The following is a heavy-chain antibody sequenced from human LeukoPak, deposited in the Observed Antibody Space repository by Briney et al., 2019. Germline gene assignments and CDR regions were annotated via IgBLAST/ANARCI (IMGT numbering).Heavy chain of an antibody. V-gene: IGHV4-39*07. CDR2: IYYTGNT. D-gene: IGHD2-2*01. CDR3: VREVLVVPAARGGDWFDP. CDR1: GGSISNSAYY. Sequence: SETLSLTCTVSGGSISNSAYYWVWIRQPPGKGLEWIGNIYYTGNTYYNPSLKSRVSISVDRSKNQFSLKLTSMSAADTAVYYCVREVLVVPAARGGDWFDPWGQGTLVTVSS. J-gene: IGHJ5*02.